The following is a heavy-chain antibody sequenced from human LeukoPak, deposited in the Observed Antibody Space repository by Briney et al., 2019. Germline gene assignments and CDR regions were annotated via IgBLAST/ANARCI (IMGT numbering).Heavy chain of an antibody. Sequence: GGSLRLSCAASGFTFSSYSMNWVRQAPGKGLEWVSSISSSSSYIYYADSVKGRFTISRDNAKNSLYLQMNSLRAEDTAVYYCARDLRSSEAFDIWGQGTMVTVSS. CDR2: ISSSSSYI. CDR3: ARDLRSSEAFDI. J-gene: IGHJ3*02. V-gene: IGHV3-21*01. CDR1: GFTFSSYS. D-gene: IGHD3-16*01.